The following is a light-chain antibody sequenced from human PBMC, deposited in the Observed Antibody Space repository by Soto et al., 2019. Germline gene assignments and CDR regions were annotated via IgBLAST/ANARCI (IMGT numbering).Light chain of an antibody. Sequence: QRVLTKLVSVYGSPGHSISIFCTGKSSDVGSNDLVSWYQQYPGKAPELIIYEVTKRPSGVSNRFSGCKSGNRASLTISGLQAEDEAEYHCSSDAGNYAWVFGGGTTVTVL. CDR3: SSDAGNYAWV. V-gene: IGLV2-23*02. CDR2: EVT. J-gene: IGLJ3*02. CDR1: SSDVGSNDL.